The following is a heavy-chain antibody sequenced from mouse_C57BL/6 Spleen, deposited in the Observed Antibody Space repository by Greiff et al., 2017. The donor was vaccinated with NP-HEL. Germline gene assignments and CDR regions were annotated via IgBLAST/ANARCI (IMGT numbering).Heavy chain of an antibody. CDR3: AREYYYGSSYDWYFDV. CDR1: GYTFTSYW. D-gene: IGHD1-1*01. Sequence: QVQLQQSGAELVKPGASVKLSCKASGYTFTSYWMHWVKQRPGRGLEWIGRIDPNSGGTKYNEKFKSKATLTVDKPSSTAYMQLSSLTSEDSAVYDCAREYYYGSSYDWYFDVWGTGTTVTVSS. CDR2: IDPNSGGT. J-gene: IGHJ1*03. V-gene: IGHV1-72*01.